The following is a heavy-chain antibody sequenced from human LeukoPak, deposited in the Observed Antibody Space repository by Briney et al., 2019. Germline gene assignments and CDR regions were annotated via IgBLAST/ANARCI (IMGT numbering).Heavy chain of an antibody. Sequence: GGSLRLSCSASGFTFSNYAMHWVRQAPGKGLEWVAVIESDGTNKYHADSVKGRFTISRDNSKNTLYLQMNSLRPEDTALYFCARQDISLDDWGQGTLVTVSS. V-gene: IGHV3-30-3*01. D-gene: IGHD3-3*02. CDR1: GFTFSNYA. J-gene: IGHJ4*02. CDR2: IESDGTNK. CDR3: ARQDISLDD.